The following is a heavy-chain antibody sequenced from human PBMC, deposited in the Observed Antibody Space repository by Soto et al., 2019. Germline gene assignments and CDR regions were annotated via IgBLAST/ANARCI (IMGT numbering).Heavy chain of an antibody. V-gene: IGHV4-34*01. CDR3: ARGIPTDLRFLEWLLYRPHPNWFDP. J-gene: IGHJ5*02. CDR2: INHSGST. CDR1: GGSFSGYY. D-gene: IGHD3-3*01. Sequence: SETLSLTCAVYGGSFSGYYRSWIRQPPGKGLEWIGEINHSGSTNYNPSLKSRVTISVDTSKNQFSLKLSSVTAADTAVYYCARGIPTDLRFLEWLLYRPHPNWFDPWGQGTLVTVSS.